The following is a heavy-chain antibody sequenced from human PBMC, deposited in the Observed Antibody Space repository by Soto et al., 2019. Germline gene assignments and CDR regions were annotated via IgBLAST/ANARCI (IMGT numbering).Heavy chain of an antibody. CDR1: ADSISNHY. D-gene: IGHD3-22*01. CDR3: ARSVHPYYYDSSGFYFDY. Sequence: PSETLSLTXTVSADSISNHYWSWIRQPPGKGPEWIGYISYSGSAKYSPSLKSRVTISVDTSKNQFPLKLSSLTAADTAVYYCARSVHPYYYDSSGFYFDYWGQGTLVTVSS. CDR2: ISYSGSA. J-gene: IGHJ4*02. V-gene: IGHV4-59*11.